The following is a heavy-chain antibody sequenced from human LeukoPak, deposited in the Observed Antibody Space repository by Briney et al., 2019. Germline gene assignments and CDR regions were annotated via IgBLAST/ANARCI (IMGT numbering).Heavy chain of an antibody. J-gene: IGHJ4*02. Sequence: SETLSLTCTVSGGSISSSSYYWGWIRQPPGKGLEWIGSIYYSGSTYYNPSLKSRVTISVDTSKNQFSLKLSSVTAADTAVYYCARDGGRGFNYGQYYFDHWGQGTLVTVSS. CDR3: ARDGGRGFNYGQYYFDH. CDR2: IYYSGST. D-gene: IGHD5-18*01. V-gene: IGHV4-39*07. CDR1: GGSISSSSYY.